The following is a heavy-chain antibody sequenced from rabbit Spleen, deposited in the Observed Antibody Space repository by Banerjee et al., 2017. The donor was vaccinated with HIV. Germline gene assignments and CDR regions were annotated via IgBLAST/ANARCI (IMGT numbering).Heavy chain of an antibody. Sequence: QSLEESGGGLVKPGTSLTLTCTASGFSFDSGYDMCWVRQAPGKGLEWIGCMNTYTTKTVYATWAKDPCTISKTSSTTVTLQMTSLTAADTATYFCARDTSSSFSSYGLDLWGPGPWSPS. J-gene: IGHJ6*01. CDR1: GFSFDSGYD. D-gene: IGHD1-1*01. V-gene: IGHV1S40*01. CDR3: ARDTSSSFSSYGLDL. CDR2: MNTYTTKT.